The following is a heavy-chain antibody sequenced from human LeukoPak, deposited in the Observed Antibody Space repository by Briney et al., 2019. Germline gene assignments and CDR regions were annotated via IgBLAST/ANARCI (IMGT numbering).Heavy chain of an antibody. J-gene: IGHJ4*02. CDR1: GGSFSGYY. D-gene: IGHD3-3*01. CDR2: INHSGST. CDR3: ARTGHRITIFGVAQGPDY. Sequence: PSETLSLTCAVYGGSFSGYYWSWIRQPPGKGLEWIGEINHSGSTNYIPSLKSRVTISVDTSKNQLSLKLSSVTAADTAVYYCARTGHRITIFGVAQGPDYWGQGTLVTVSS. V-gene: IGHV4-34*01.